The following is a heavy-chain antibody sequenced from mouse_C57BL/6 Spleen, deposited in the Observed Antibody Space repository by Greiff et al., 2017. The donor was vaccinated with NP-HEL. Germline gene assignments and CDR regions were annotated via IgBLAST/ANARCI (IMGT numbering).Heavy chain of an antibody. V-gene: IGHV1-50*01. CDR1: GYTFTSYW. CDR3: ARYNYGIAMDY. CDR2: IDPSDSYT. Sequence: QVQLQQPGAELVKPGASVKLSCKASGYTFTSYWMQWVKQRPGQGLEWIGEIDPSDSYTNYNQKFKGKATLTVDTSSSTAYMQLSSLTSEDSAVDYCARYNYGIAMDYWGQGTSVTVSS. J-gene: IGHJ4*01. D-gene: IGHD1-1*01.